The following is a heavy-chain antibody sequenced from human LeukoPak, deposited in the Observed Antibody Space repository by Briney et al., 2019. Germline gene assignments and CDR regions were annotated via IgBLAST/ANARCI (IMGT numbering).Heavy chain of an antibody. CDR2: IKEDGSDK. D-gene: IGHD1-14*01. J-gene: IGHJ4*02. CDR3: AREKNLGT. CDR1: GLTFSSYW. Sequence: GGSLRLSCAASGLTFSSYWMSWVRQAPGKRLDWVATIKEDGSDKYYVDSVKGRFTISRDNVKKSVYLQMNSLRAEDTAVYFCAREKNLGTWGQGTLVTVSS. V-gene: IGHV3-7*05.